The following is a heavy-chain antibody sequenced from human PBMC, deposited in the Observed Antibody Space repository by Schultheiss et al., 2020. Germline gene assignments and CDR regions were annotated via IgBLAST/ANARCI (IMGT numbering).Heavy chain of an antibody. CDR2: IYSNGST. D-gene: IGHD5-12*01. CDR3: ARMSMVATYWFDP. CDR1: GFIVSRSY. J-gene: IGHJ5*02. V-gene: IGHV3-53*01. Sequence: GGSLRLSGAASGFIVSRSYMSWVRQAPGKGLEWVSVIYSNGSTYYADSVKGRFTISRDNSKDTLYLQMSSLRAEDTAVYHCARMSMVATYWFDPWGQGTLVTVSS.